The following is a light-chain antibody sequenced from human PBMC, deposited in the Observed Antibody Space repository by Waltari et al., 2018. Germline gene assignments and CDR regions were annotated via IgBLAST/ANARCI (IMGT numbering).Light chain of an antibody. J-gene: IGLJ2*01. CDR1: GSNIGART. Sequence: QSVLTQSPSTSGTPGQTVTIFCSGSGSNIGARTVNWYQQLPGTAPKLLIYSNNQRPSGVPDPFSGSKSGSSASLAISRLQSEDEADYYCAAWDDTLNGVLFGGGTKLTVL. CDR3: AAWDDTLNGVL. CDR2: SNN. V-gene: IGLV1-44*01.